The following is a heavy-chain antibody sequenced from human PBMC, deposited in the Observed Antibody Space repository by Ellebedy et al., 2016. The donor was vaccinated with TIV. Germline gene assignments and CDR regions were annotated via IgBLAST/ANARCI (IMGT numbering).Heavy chain of an antibody. J-gene: IGHJ6*02. CDR3: AKDWALPTARGPMDV. V-gene: IGHV3-23*01. CDR1: GFTFSNYG. D-gene: IGHD2-21*02. CDR2: ISGGGTVT. Sequence: GESLKISXAASGFTFSNYGMSWVRQGPEKGLEWVSAISGGGTVTFYAASVQGRFTISKDNSKNTVFLQMDSLRAEHSAVYYCAKDWALPTARGPMDVWGRGTTVTVSS.